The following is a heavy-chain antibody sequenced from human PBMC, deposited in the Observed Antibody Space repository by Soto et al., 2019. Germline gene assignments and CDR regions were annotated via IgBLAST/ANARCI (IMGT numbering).Heavy chain of an antibody. CDR1: GGTFSSYT. V-gene: IGHV1-69*02. D-gene: IGHD6-13*01. CDR3: ARAGSRAAAGIGDFDY. J-gene: IGHJ4*02. Sequence: SVKVSCKASGGTFSSYTISWVRQAPGQGLEWMGRIIPILGIANYAQKFQGRVKITADKSTSTAYMELSNLRSEDTAVYYCARAGSRAAAGIGDFDYWGQGTLVTVSS. CDR2: IIPILGIA.